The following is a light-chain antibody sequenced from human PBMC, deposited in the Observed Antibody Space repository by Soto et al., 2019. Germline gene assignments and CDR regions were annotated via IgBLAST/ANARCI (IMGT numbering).Light chain of an antibody. Sequence: DIPMTQSPSSLSASVGDRVTITCRASQSIHSYLNWYQQKPGKAPKLLIYAASSLQRGVPSRFSGSGSGTDFTLTISSLQPEDFAAYYCQQSYITPPTFGQGTKVEIK. J-gene: IGKJ1*01. CDR3: QQSYITPPT. V-gene: IGKV1-39*01. CDR1: QSIHSY. CDR2: AAS.